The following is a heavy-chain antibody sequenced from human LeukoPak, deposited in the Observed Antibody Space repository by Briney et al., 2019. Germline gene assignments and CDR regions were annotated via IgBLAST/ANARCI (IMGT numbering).Heavy chain of an antibody. CDR1: GGSISSGDYY. J-gene: IGHJ5*02. CDR2: SYYSGST. V-gene: IGHV4-30-4*01. CDR3: ARGSFVLDH. D-gene: IGHD3-3*01. Sequence: SETLSLTCTVSGGSISSGDYYWSWIRQPPGKGLEWIGYSYYSGSTHYNPSLKSRVTISVDTSKNQFSLKLSSVTAADTAVYYCARGSFVLDHWGQGTLVTVSS.